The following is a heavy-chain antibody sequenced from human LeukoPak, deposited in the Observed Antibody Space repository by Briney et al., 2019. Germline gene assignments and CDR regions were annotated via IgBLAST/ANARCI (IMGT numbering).Heavy chain of an antibody. J-gene: IGHJ6*03. CDR2: MNPNSGNT. Sequence: ASVKVSCKASGYTFTSYDINWVRQAPGQGLEWMGWMNPNSGNTGYAQKFQGRVTITRNTSISTAYMELSSLRSEDTAVYYCAREGNYGSGYFNYYYYYMDVWGKGTTVTVSS. V-gene: IGHV1-8*03. CDR3: AREGNYGSGYFNYYYYYMDV. CDR1: GYTFTSYD. D-gene: IGHD3-10*01.